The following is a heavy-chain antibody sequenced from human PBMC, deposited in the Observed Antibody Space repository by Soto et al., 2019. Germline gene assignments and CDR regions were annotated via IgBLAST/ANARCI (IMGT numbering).Heavy chain of an antibody. V-gene: IGHV4-31*03. CDR3: ARKGVDTAMVGVSYFDY. D-gene: IGHD5-18*01. Sequence: QVQLQESGPGLVKPSQTLSLTCTVSGGSISSGGYYWSWIRQHPGKGLEWIGYIYYSGSTYYNPSLKRRVTISVDPSKNQFSLKLSSVTAADTAVYYCARKGVDTAMVGVSYFDYWGQGTLVTVSS. CDR1: GGSISSGGYY. CDR2: IYYSGST. J-gene: IGHJ4*02.